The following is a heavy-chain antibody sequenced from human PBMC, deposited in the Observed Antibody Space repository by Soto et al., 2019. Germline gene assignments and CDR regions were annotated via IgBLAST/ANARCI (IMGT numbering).Heavy chain of an antibody. D-gene: IGHD3-16*02. CDR3: ARGAITFGGVIVEFDY. V-gene: IGHV1-46*01. Sequence: ASVKVSCKASGYTFTSYYMHWVRQAPGQGLEWMGIINPSGGSTSYAQKFQGRVTMTRDTSTSTVYMELSSLRSEDTAVYYCARGAITFGGVIVEFDYWGQGTLVTVSS. CDR2: INPSGGST. J-gene: IGHJ4*02. CDR1: GYTFTSYY.